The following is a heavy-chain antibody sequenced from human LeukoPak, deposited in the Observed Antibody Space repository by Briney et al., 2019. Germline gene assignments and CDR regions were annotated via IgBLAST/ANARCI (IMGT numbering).Heavy chain of an antibody. Sequence: SETLSLTCTVSGGSISSYYWSWIRQPPGKGLEWIGYIYYSGSTNYNPSLKSRVTISVDTSKNQFSLKLSSVTAADTAVYYCARHKGYSSSWYSGPFDYWGQGTPVTVSS. CDR3: ARHKGYSSSWYSGPFDY. CDR1: GGSISSYY. D-gene: IGHD6-13*01. V-gene: IGHV4-59*08. CDR2: IYYSGST. J-gene: IGHJ4*02.